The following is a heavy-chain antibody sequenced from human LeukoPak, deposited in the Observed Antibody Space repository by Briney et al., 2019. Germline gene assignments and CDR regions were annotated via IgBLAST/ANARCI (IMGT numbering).Heavy chain of an antibody. J-gene: IGHJ5*02. CDR2: ISAYKGNT. CDR3: ARDKGGYDYNWFDP. D-gene: IGHD5-12*01. Sequence: GASVKVSCKASGYTFTSYGISWVRQAPGQGLEWMGWISAYKGNTNYAQKLQGRVTMTTDTSTSTAYMELRSLRSDDTAVCYCARDKGGYDYNWFDPWGQGTLVTVSS. V-gene: IGHV1-18*01. CDR1: GYTFTSYG.